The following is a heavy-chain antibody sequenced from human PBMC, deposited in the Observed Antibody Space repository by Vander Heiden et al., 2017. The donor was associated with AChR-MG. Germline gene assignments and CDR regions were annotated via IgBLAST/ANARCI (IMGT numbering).Heavy chain of an antibody. D-gene: IGHD3-22*01. CDR2: ISGSGGST. V-gene: IGHV3-23*01. Sequence: EVQLLESGGGLVQPGGSLRLSCAASGFTFSSYAMSWVRQAPGKGLEWVSAISGSGGSTYYADSVKGRFTISRDNSKNTLYLQMNSLRAEDTAVYYCAKDRSRRTYYYDSSGYYWDYWGQGTLVTVSS. CDR1: GFTFSSYA. J-gene: IGHJ4*02. CDR3: AKDRSRRTYYYDSSGYYWDY.